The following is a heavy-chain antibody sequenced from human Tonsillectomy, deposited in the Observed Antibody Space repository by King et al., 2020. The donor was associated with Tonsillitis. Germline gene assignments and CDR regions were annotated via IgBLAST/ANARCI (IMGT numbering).Heavy chain of an antibody. CDR3: ARANSAGAIPWKAFDI. V-gene: IGHV4-59*01. D-gene: IGHD1-1*01. CDR1: GGSISSYY. Sequence: QLQESGPGLVEPSETLSLTCTVSGGSISSYYWSWIRQPPGKGLEWIGYISDSGSTNYNPSLKSRVTISIDTSKNQFSLKLSSVTAADTAVYYCARANSAGAIPWKAFDIWGQGTMVTVSS. J-gene: IGHJ3*02. CDR2: ISDSGST.